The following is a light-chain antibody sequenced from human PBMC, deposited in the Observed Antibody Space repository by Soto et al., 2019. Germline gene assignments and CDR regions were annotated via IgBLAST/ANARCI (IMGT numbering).Light chain of an antibody. CDR2: GNT. V-gene: IGLV1-40*01. Sequence: QSALTQPPSVSGAPGQRVTISCTGSSSKIGAGSDVHWYHHLPGTAHKVLIYGNTNRPSGVPDRISVSKSGTSASLVISVLQAEDEADYYCQSYDSSLSAPYVFGTGTKVPVL. CDR1: SSKIGAGSD. J-gene: IGLJ1*01. CDR3: QSYDSSLSAPYV.